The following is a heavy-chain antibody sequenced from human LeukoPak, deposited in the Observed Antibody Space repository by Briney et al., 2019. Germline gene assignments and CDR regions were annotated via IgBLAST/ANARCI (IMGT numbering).Heavy chain of an antibody. CDR2: IYTSGST. D-gene: IGHD4-17*01. V-gene: IGHV4-61*02. J-gene: IGHJ4*02. Sequence: PSETLSLTCTVSGGSISSGSYYWSWIRQPAGKGLEWIGRIYTSGSTNYNPSLKSRVTISVDTSKNQFSLKLSSVTAADTAVYYCARGDDYGDYGYFDYWGQGTLVTVSS. CDR3: ARGDDYGDYGYFDY. CDR1: GGSISSGSYY.